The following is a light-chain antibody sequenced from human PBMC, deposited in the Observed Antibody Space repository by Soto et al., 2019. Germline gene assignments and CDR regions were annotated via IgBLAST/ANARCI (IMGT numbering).Light chain of an antibody. CDR1: NSDIGSYDF. CDR3: SSHTDRYTVGA. Sequence: QSALTQPASISGSPGQSITISCTGSNSDIGSYDFVAWYQQLPGRSPRLIIYGVTNRPSGVSDRFSGSKSGNTASLTISGLQEDDEADYSCSSHTDRYTVGAFGGGTKLTVL. CDR2: GVT. J-gene: IGLJ2*01. V-gene: IGLV2-14*03.